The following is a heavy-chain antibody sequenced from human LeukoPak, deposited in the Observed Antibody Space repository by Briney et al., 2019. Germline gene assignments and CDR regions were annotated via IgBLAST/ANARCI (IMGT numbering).Heavy chain of an antibody. V-gene: IGHV3-7*01. CDR2: IKQDGSEK. CDR3: AGRRYSGSSHHFDY. J-gene: IGHJ4*02. CDR1: GFTFCSYW. D-gene: IGHD1-26*01. Sequence: PGGSLRLSCAASGFTFCSYWMSWVRQAPGEGLEWVANIKQDGSEKYYVHSVKGRFTISRDNAKNSLYLQMNSLRAEDTAVYYCAGRRYSGSSHHFDYWGQGTLVTVSS.